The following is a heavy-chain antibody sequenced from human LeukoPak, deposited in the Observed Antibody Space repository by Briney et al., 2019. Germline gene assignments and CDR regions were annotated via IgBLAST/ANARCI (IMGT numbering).Heavy chain of an antibody. CDR1: GLPFSSYA. CDR2: VSYDGSNE. J-gene: IGHJ4*02. V-gene: IGHV3-30*18. Sequence: GGSLRLSCAASGLPFSSYAMHWVRQAPGKGLEWVALVSYDGSNEHYADSVKGRFTISRDNSKNTLYLQVNSLRAEDTAVYYCAKSRFSCIGNNCYSPDYWGQGTLVTVSS. D-gene: IGHD2-15*01. CDR3: AKSRFSCIGNNCYSPDY.